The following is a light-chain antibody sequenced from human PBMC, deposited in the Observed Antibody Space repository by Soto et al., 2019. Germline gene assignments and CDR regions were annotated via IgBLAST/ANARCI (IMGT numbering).Light chain of an antibody. Sequence: IQLTQSPSVLSASVGDTVTITCRASQALSNYLAWYQQKPGKAPDLLIYSASSLQSGVPSRFSGSGSGTDFTLTISSLQPEDFATYYCLQDYNYPRTFGQGTKVDI. J-gene: IGKJ1*01. CDR3: LQDYNYPRT. CDR2: SAS. CDR1: QALSNY. V-gene: IGKV1-6*01.